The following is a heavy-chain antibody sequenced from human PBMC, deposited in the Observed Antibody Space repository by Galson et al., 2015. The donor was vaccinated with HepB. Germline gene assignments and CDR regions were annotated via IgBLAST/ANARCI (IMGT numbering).Heavy chain of an antibody. D-gene: IGHD2/OR15-2a*01. CDR3: ARGLGTRFSNSWYFYDGMDV. CDR1: GFIVSSHY. Sequence: SLRLSCAASGFIVSSHYMTWVRQTPGRGLEWVSVIFGGDSTYYADSVKGRFTISRDNSKNTVYLQMNSLGAGDSALYYCARGLGTRFSNSWYFYDGMDVRGQGTTVIVSS. V-gene: IGHV3-66*01. J-gene: IGHJ6*02. CDR2: IFGGDST.